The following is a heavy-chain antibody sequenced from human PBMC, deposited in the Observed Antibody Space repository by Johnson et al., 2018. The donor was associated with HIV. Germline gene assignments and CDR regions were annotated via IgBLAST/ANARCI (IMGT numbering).Heavy chain of an antibody. V-gene: IGHV3-9*01. CDR3: ARGVSSGYYSNAFDV. J-gene: IGHJ3*01. CDR2: ISWNSDTI. CDR1: GFTFDDYA. D-gene: IGHD3-22*01. Sequence: VQLVESGGGLVQPGGSLRLSCAASGFTFDDYAMHWVRQASGKGLEWVSGISWNSDTIGYADSVKGRFTISRDNAKSSRFTISRDNAKNTLYLQMNSLRAEDTAVYYCARGVSSGYYSNAFDVWGQGTMATVSS.